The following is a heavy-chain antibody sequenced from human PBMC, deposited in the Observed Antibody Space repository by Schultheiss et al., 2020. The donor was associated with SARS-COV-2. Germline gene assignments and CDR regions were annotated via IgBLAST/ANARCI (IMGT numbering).Heavy chain of an antibody. D-gene: IGHD6-13*01. J-gene: IGHJ4*02. CDR3: ARDSSSWYYFDY. CDR2: IYSGGST. CDR1: GFTFSSYY. Sequence: GGSLRLSCAASGFTFSSYYMHWVRQAPGKGLEWVSVIYSGGSTYYADSVKGRFTISRDNSKNTLYLQMNSLRAEDTAVYYCARDSSSWYYFDYWGQGTLVTVSS. V-gene: IGHV3-66*02.